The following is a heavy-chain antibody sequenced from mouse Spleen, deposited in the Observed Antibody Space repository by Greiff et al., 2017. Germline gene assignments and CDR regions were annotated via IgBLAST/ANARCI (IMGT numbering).Heavy chain of an antibody. D-gene: IGHD2-13*01. CDR3: TTDGDYESYAMDY. CDR2: IVPENGDT. Sequence: EVQLQESGAELVRPGASVKLSCTASGFNIKDDFMHWVKQRPEQGLEWIGWIVPENGDTEYASKFQGKATITADTSSNTAYLQLSSLTSEDTAVYYCTTDGDYESYAMDYWGQGTSVTVSS. V-gene: IGHV14-4*01. J-gene: IGHJ4*01. CDR1: GFNIKDDF.